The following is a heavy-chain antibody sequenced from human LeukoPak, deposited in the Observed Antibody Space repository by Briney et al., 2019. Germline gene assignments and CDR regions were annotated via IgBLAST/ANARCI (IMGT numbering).Heavy chain of an antibody. D-gene: IGHD3-22*01. J-gene: IGHJ4*02. CDR2: INHSGNT. Sequence: PSETLSLTCAVYGGSFSGYYWSWIRQPPGKGLEWIGEINHSGNTNYNPSLKSRVTISVDTSKNQFSLKLSSVTAADTAVYYCALNYYDSSGLNDYWGQGTLVTVSS. CDR3: ALNYYDSSGLNDY. V-gene: IGHV4-34*01. CDR1: GGSFSGYY.